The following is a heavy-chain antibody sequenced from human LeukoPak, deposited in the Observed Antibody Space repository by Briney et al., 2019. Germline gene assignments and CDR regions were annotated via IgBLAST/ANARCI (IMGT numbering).Heavy chain of an antibody. D-gene: IGHD3-22*01. CDR2: VNHSGST. V-gene: IGHV4-34*01. J-gene: IGHJ4*02. CDR3: ARAYYYDRSGYRPLSVLYPRPFDY. Sequence: SETLSLTCAVYGGSFSGYYWSWIRQPPGKGLEWIWEVNHSGSTAYNPSLKSRVTISVDTSKNQFSLNLSSVTAADTAVYYCARAYYYDRSGYRPLSVLYPRPFDYWGQGTLVTVSS. CDR1: GGSFSGYY.